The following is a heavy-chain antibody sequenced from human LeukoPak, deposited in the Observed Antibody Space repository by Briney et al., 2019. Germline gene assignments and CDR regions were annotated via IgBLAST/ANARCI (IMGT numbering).Heavy chain of an antibody. CDR2: IYYSGST. CDR1: GGSISSYY. D-gene: IGHD3-10*01. V-gene: IGHV4-59*01. Sequence: PSETLSLTCTVSGGSISSYYWSWIRQPPGKGLEWIGYIYYSGSTNYNPSLKSRVTISVDTSKNQFSLKLSSVTAADTAVYYCARAYGSSLEGWFDPWGQGTLVTVSS. CDR3: ARAYGSSLEGWFDP. J-gene: IGHJ5*02.